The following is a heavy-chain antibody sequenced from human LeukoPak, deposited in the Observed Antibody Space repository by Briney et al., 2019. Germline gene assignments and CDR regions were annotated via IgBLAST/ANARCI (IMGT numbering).Heavy chain of an antibody. CDR2: ISYDGSNK. V-gene: IGHV3-30-3*01. J-gene: IGHJ4*02. CDR3: ANTVTYDY. Sequence: GGSLRLSCAASGFTFSSYAMHWVRQAPGKGLEWVAVISYDGSNKYYADSVKGRFTISRDNSKNTLYLQMNSLRAEDTAVYYCANTVTYDYWGQGTLVTVSS. CDR1: GFTFSSYA. D-gene: IGHD4-17*01.